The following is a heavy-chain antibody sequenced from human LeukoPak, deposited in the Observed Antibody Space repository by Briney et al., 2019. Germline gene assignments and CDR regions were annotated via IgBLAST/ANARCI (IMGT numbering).Heavy chain of an antibody. V-gene: IGHV4-4*02. CDR3: AIGTYYRAFDI. J-gene: IGHJ3*02. CDR2: IYHSGST. D-gene: IGHD3-16*01. Sequence: SETLSLTCAVSGGSISSSNWWSWVRQPPGKGLEWTGGIYHSGSTNYNPSLKSRVTISVDKSKNQFSLKLSSVTAADTAVYYCAIGTYYRAFDIWGQGTMVTVSS. CDR1: GGSISSSNW.